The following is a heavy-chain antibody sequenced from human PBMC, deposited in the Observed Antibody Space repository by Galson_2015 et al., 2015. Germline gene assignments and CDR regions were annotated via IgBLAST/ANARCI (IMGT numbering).Heavy chain of an antibody. V-gene: IGHV3-33*01. CDR1: RFTFSSYG. CDR3: ARDRSDAFDI. J-gene: IGHJ3*02. Sequence: SLRLSCAASRFTFSSYGMHWVRQAPGKGLEWVAVIWYDGSNKYYADSVKGRFTISRDNSKNTLYLQMNSLRAEDTAVYYYARDRSDAFDIWGQGTMVTVSS. CDR2: IWYDGSNK.